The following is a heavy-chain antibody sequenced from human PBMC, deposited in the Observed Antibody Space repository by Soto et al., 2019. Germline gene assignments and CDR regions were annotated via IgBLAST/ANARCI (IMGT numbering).Heavy chain of an antibody. CDR1: GFTFSSYA. CDR2: IRGTIDNT. J-gene: IGHJ4*02. CDR3: AKGVTGYFPPLADY. D-gene: IGHD6-13*01. V-gene: IGHV3-23*01. Sequence: EVQLLESGGDLVQPGGSLRLSCAASGFTFSSYAMSWVRQAPGKGLELVSTIRGTIDNTYYADSVKCRFTISRDTSKNTLYLQMNSLRAEDTAVYHCAKGVTGYFPPLADYWGQGTLVTVSS.